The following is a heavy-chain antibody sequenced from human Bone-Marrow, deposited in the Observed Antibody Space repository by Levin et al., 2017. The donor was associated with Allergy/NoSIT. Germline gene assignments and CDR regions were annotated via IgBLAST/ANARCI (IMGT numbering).Heavy chain of an antibody. J-gene: IGHJ6*02. Sequence: PGGSLRLSCAASGFTFSSYGMHWVRQAPGKGLEWVAVISYDGSNKYYADSVKGRFTISRDNSKNTLYLQMNSLRAEDTAVYYCAKDMNYDILTGYYSSPRGYYYYGMDVWGQGTTVTVSS. CDR2: ISYDGSNK. D-gene: IGHD3-9*01. CDR1: GFTFSSYG. V-gene: IGHV3-30*18. CDR3: AKDMNYDILTGYYSSPRGYYYYGMDV.